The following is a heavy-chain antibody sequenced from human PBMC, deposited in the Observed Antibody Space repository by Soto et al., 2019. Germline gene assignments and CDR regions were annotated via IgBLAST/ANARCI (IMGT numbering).Heavy chain of an antibody. CDR2: IGGTGNTT. J-gene: IGHJ4*02. Sequence: VHLSESGGALVQPGGSVRLSCAASGFTFRVYAMSWFRQAPGGGLEWVSAIGGTGNTTYYADSVKGRFTIARDNSRDTLYLQLTSLRVEDTAVYYCARIRQLLFVSWGQGTLVSVSS. V-gene: IGHV3-23*01. CDR3: ARIRQLLFVS. CDR1: GFTFRVYA. D-gene: IGHD2-2*01.